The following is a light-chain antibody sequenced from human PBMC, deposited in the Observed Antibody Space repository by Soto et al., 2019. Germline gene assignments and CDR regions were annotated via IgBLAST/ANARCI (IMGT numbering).Light chain of an antibody. CDR3: QHYGPPRYT. CDR1: QSVSSNF. CDR2: GAS. Sequence: EIVLTQSPGTLSLSPGERATLSCRASQSVSSNFLAWYQQKTGQPPRLLMYGASSRATSIPDRFSGSGSGTDFTLTISRLEPEDFAVYYCQHYGPPRYTFGQGTKLEIK. J-gene: IGKJ2*01. V-gene: IGKV3-20*01.